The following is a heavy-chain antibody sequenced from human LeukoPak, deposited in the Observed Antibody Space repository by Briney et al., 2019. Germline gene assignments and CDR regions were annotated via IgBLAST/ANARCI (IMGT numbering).Heavy chain of an antibody. CDR3: ARRDYYDTSVTTRAAFDI. Sequence: GESLKISCKGSGYSFTCYWIGWVRQMPGKGLEGMGIIYPGDSKTRYSPSFQGQVTISADKSINTAYLQWSSLKASDAAMYYCARRDYYDTSVTTRAAFDIWGQGTMVTVSS. CDR2: IYPGDSKT. D-gene: IGHD3-22*01. J-gene: IGHJ3*02. CDR1: GYSFTCYW. V-gene: IGHV5-51*01.